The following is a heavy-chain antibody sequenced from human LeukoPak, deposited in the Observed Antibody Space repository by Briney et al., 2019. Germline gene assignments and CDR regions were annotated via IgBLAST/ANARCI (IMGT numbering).Heavy chain of an antibody. CDR3: ARAGAYDYVWGSYRYGFSSFDY. J-gene: IGHJ4*02. Sequence: GGSLRLSCAASGFTFSSYWMSWVRQAPGKGLEWVANIKQDGSEKYYVDSVKGRFTISRDNAKNSLYLQMNSLRAEDTAVYYCARAGAYDYVWGSYRYGFSSFDYWGQGTLVTVSS. CDR1: GFTFSSYW. D-gene: IGHD3-16*02. CDR2: IKQDGSEK. V-gene: IGHV3-7*01.